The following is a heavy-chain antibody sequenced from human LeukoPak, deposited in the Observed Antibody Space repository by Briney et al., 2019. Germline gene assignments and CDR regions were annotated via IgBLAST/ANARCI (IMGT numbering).Heavy chain of an antibody. CDR3: ARQQLAGDFDY. D-gene: IGHD6-13*01. Sequence: SETVSLTCNVSGVSISSSSYYWGWIRQPPGKGLEWIGSIYSSGSTYYNSSLKSRVTISVDTSKNQFSLKLSSVTAADTAVYYCARQQLAGDFDYWGQGTLVTVSS. CDR2: IYSSGST. CDR1: GVSISSSSYY. J-gene: IGHJ4*02. V-gene: IGHV4-39*07.